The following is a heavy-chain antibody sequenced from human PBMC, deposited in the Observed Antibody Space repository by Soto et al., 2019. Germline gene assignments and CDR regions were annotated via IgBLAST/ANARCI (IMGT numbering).Heavy chain of an antibody. Sequence: QVQLVQSGAEVKKPGASVKVSCKASGYTFTGYYMHWVRQAPGQGLEWMGWINPNSGGTNYAQKFQVRVTMTRDTSISTAYMELSRPRSDDTAVYYCARDRRAYGASRRGMDVWGQGTTVTVSS. CDR3: ARDRRAYGASRRGMDV. CDR2: INPNSGGT. J-gene: IGHJ6*02. D-gene: IGHD4-17*01. CDR1: GYTFTGYY. V-gene: IGHV1-2*02.